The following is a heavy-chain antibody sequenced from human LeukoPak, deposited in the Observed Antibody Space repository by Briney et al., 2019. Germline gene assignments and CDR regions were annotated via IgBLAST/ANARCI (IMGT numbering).Heavy chain of an antibody. D-gene: IGHD3-22*01. CDR2: IYYSGST. V-gene: IGHV4-39*01. CDR3: ARLAGYYDSSGYYYAFDY. J-gene: IGHJ4*02. Sequence: LETLSLTCTVSGGSISSNNCYWGWIRQPPGKGLEWIGTIYYSGSTYYNPSLKSRVTISVDTSKNQFSLKLSSVTAADTAVYYCARLAGYYDSSGYYYAFDYWGQGTLVTVSS. CDR1: GGSISSNNCY.